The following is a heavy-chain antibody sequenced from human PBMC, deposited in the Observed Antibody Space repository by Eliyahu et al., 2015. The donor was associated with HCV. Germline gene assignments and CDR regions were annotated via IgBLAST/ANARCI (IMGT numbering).Heavy chain of an antibody. D-gene: IGHD2-15*01. CDR3: ARPYCSGGSCYPGGLDY. CDR1: GFTFSDYY. CDR2: ISSSSSYT. J-gene: IGHJ4*02. V-gene: IGHV3-11*06. Sequence: QVQLVESGGGLVKPGGSLRLSCAASGFTFSDYYMSWIRQAPGKGLGWVSYISSSSSYTNYADSVKGRFTISRDNAKNSLYLQMNSLRAEDTAVYYCARPYCSGGSCYPGGLDYWGQGTLVTVSS.